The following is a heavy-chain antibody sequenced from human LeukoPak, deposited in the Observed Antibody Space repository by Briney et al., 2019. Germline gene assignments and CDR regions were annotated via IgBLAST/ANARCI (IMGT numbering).Heavy chain of an antibody. D-gene: IGHD6-13*01. V-gene: IGHV4-59*01. CDR2: IYYSGSI. CDR3: ARGPPLLVGEQLVRYFDY. Sequence: TSETLSLTCTVSGVSISSYYWSWIRQPPGKGLEWIGYIYYSGSINYNPSLKSRVTISVDTSKNKLSLKLSSVTAADTAVYYCARGPPLLVGEQLVRYFDYWGQGTLVTVSS. CDR1: GVSISSYY. J-gene: IGHJ4*02.